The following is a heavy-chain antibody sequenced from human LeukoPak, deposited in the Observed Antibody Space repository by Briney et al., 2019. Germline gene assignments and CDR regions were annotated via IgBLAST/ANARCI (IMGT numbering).Heavy chain of an antibody. CDR2: ISAYNGNT. Sequence: ASVKVSCKASGYTFTSYGISWVRQAPGQGLEWMGWISAYNGNTNYAQKLQGRVTMTTDTSTSTAYMELRSLRSGDTAVYYCARAISSIVSCWFDPWGQGTLVTVSS. CDR1: GYTFTSYG. CDR3: ARAISSIVSCWFDP. D-gene: IGHD2-15*01. J-gene: IGHJ5*02. V-gene: IGHV1-18*01.